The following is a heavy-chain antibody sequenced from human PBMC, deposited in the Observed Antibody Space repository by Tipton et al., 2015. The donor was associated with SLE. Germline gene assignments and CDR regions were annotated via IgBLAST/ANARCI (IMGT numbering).Heavy chain of an antibody. Sequence: GSLRLSCAASGFTFSSYWMSWVRQAPGKGLEWVANIKQDGSEKYYVDSVKGRFTISRDNAKNSLYLQMNSLRAEDTAVYYCARSTSLAIAVAAREYFDYWGQGTLVTVSS. CDR1: GFTFSSYW. CDR3: ARSTSLAIAVAAREYFDY. CDR2: IKQDGSEK. J-gene: IGHJ4*02. V-gene: IGHV3-7*01. D-gene: IGHD6-19*01.